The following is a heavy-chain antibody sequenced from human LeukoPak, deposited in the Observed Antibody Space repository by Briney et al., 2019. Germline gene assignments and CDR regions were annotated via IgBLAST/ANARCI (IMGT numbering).Heavy chain of an antibody. CDR3: ARELDTAMVNFDY. J-gene: IGHJ4*02. D-gene: IGHD5-18*01. V-gene: IGHV4-34*01. CDR1: GGSFSGYY. CDR2: INHSGST. Sequence: SETLSLTCAVYGGSFSGYYWSWIRQPPGKGLEWIGEINHSGSTNYNPSLKSRVTISVDTFKNQFSLKLSSVTAADTAVYYCARELDTAMVNFDYWGQGTLVTVSS.